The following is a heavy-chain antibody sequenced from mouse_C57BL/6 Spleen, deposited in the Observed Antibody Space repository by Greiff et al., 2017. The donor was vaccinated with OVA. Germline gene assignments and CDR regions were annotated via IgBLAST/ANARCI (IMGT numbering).Heavy chain of an antibody. CDR3: ARRAPSNWYFDV. V-gene: IGHV1-64*01. D-gene: IGHD3-1*01. J-gene: IGHJ1*03. Sequence: QVQLQQPGAELVKPGASVKLSCKASGYTFTSYWMHWVKQRPGQGLEWIGMIHPNSGSTNYNEKFKSKATLTVDKSSSTAYMQLSSLTSEDSAVYYCARRAPSNWYFDVWGTGTTVTVSS. CDR1: GYTFTSYW. CDR2: IHPNSGST.